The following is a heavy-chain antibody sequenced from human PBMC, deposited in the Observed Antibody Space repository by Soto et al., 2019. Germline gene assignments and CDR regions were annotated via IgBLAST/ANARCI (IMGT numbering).Heavy chain of an antibody. CDR3: AREVDTTSGQDDYAGLDV. CDR1: GASISSGDYY. V-gene: IGHV4-30-4*01. CDR2: IYYSGST. Sequence: QVQLQESGPGLVKPSQTLSLTCTVSGASISSGDYYWIWIRQPPGKGLEWIGYIYYSGSTYYSPSLNSRVAISVDTPQTQFPLMRSAGPAPDTAVYYCAREVDTTSGQDDYAGLDVWGQGNTVTASS. J-gene: IGHJ6*02. D-gene: IGHD5-18*01.